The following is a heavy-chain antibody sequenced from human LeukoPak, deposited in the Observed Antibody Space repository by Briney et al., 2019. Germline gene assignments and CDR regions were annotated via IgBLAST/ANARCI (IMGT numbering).Heavy chain of an antibody. V-gene: IGHV4-34*01. D-gene: IGHD1-14*01. CDR2: INHSGST. CDR1: GGSFSGYY. Sequence: SETLSLTCAVYGGSFSGYYWSWIRQPPGKGLEWIGEINHSGSTNYNPSLKSRVTISVDTSKNQFSLKLSSVTAADTAVYYCARGLRNRAFDIWGQGTMVTVSS. J-gene: IGHJ3*02. CDR3: ARGLRNRAFDI.